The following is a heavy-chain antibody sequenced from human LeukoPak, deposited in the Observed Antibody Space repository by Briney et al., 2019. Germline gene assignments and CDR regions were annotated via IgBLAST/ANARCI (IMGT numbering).Heavy chain of an antibody. CDR1: GGSISSSSYY. CDR3: ATADSGYDIGGNGY. V-gene: IGHV4-39*01. Sequence: SETLSLTCTVSGGSISSSSYYWGWVRQPPGKGLEWIGSIYYSGSTYYNPSLKSRVTISVDTSKNQFSLKLSSVTAADTAVYYCATADSGYDIGGNGYWGQGTLVTVSS. J-gene: IGHJ4*02. CDR2: IYYSGST. D-gene: IGHD5-12*01.